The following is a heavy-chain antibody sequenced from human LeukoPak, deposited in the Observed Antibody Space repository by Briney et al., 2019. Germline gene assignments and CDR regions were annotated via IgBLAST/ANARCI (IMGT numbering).Heavy chain of an antibody. CDR3: ARRGSVAAGGDAAFDI. CDR2: IRYDGSNK. D-gene: IGHD6-13*01. CDR1: GFTFSSYG. V-gene: IGHV3-30*02. J-gene: IGHJ3*02. Sequence: GGSLRLSWAASGFTFSSYGMHWVRQARGKGLEWVAFIRYDGSNKYYADSVKGRFTISRDNSKNTLYLQMNSLRAEATAVYYCARRGSVAAGGDAAFDIWGQGTMVSVSS.